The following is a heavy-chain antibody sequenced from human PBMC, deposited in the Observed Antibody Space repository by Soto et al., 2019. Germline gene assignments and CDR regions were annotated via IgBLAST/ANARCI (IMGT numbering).Heavy chain of an antibody. D-gene: IGHD5-18*01. V-gene: IGHV3-74*01. J-gene: IGHJ6*02. CDR3: ARPGYSISRPGVDV. CDR2: IDSDGSTT. Sequence: EVQLVESGGGLVQPGGSLRLSCAASGFTFSVYWMHWVRQAPGTGLVWVSRIDSDGSTTSYADSVKGRFTISRDNAKSTLYLQMNSLRAEDTAEYYRARPGYSISRPGVDVWSQRTTVTVSS. CDR1: GFTFSVYW.